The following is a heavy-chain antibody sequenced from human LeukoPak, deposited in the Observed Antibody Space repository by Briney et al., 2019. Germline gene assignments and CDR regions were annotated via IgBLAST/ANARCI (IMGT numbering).Heavy chain of an antibody. V-gene: IGHV1-8*01. CDR1: GYTFTSYD. CDR3: ARPWGEGEYQLPPIQNWFDP. Sequence: ASVKVSCKASGYTFTSYDINWLRQATGQGLEWMGWMNPNSGNTGYAQKFQGRVTMNRNTSISTAYMELSSLRSEDTAVYYCARPWGEGEYQLPPIQNWFDPWGQGTLVTVSS. D-gene: IGHD2-2*01. J-gene: IGHJ5*02. CDR2: MNPNSGNT.